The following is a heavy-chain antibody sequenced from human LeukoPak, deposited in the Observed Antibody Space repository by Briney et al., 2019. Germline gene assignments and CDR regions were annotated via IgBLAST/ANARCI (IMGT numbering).Heavy chain of an antibody. CDR2: ITVSGSTI. Sequence: GGSLRLSCAASGFTFSDYYMSWIRQAPGKGLEWVSYITVSGSTIYYAGSVKGRFTISRDNAKNSLYLQMNSLRAEDTAVYYCARDRGIVGATTSYYMDVWGKGTTVTVSS. J-gene: IGHJ6*03. D-gene: IGHD1-26*01. CDR1: GFTFSDYY. V-gene: IGHV3-11*04. CDR3: ARDRGIVGATTSYYMDV.